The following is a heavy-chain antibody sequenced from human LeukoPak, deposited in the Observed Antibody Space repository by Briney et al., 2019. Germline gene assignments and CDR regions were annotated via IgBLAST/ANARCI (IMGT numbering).Heavy chain of an antibody. D-gene: IGHD6-19*01. CDR2: IYPGDSDT. CDR3: ASQKVAGTIFEY. V-gene: IGHV5-51*01. J-gene: IGHJ4*02. Sequence: GESLKISCQGSGYTFTDYWIGWVRQMPGKGLEWMGIIYPGDSDTRYSPSFHGQVTISVDKSISTAYLQWSSLKASDTAMYYCASQKVAGTIFEYWGQGTLVTVSS. CDR1: GYTFTDYW.